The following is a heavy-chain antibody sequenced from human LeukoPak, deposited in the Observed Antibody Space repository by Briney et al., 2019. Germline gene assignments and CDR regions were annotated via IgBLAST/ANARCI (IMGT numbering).Heavy chain of an antibody. CDR2: INSDGSST. V-gene: IGHV3-74*01. D-gene: IGHD2-8*01. CDR1: GFTFSSYW. Sequence: GGSLRLSRAASGFTFSSYWMHWVRQAPGKGLVWVSRINSDGSSTSYADSVKGRFTISRDNAKNSLYLQMNSLRLDDTALYYCSTDPRLLIYWGHGTLVTVSS. CDR3: STDPRLLIY. J-gene: IGHJ4*01.